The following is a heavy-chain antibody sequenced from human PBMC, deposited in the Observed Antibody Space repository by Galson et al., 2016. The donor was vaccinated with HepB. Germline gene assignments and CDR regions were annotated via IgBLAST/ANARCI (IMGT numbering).Heavy chain of an antibody. Sequence: SLRLSCATSGFTFSGYSMQWVRHVPGRGLEWLSLLSTDGNAKYSADSVQGRFTISRDNSKDTLYLYMSGLRPEDTAVYYCARGDYSSGEPGYWGQGTLVTVSS. CDR1: GFTFSGYS. CDR3: ARGDYSSGEPGY. D-gene: IGHD6-19*01. CDR2: LSTDGNAK. V-gene: IGHV3-30-3*01. J-gene: IGHJ4*02.